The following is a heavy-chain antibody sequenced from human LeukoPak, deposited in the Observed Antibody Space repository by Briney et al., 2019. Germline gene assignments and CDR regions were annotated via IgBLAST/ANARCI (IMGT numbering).Heavy chain of an antibody. CDR1: GGSISSSSYY. CDR3: ASTYYPLDY. D-gene: IGHD3-10*01. J-gene: IGHJ4*02. V-gene: IGHV4-39*01. Sequence: ETLSLTCTVSGGSISSSSYYWAWIRQPPGRGLEWIGNIFYSGSTSYNPSLKSRVTISVDSSKNQFSLKLSSVTAADTAVYYCASTYYPLDYWGQGTLVTVS. CDR2: IFYSGST.